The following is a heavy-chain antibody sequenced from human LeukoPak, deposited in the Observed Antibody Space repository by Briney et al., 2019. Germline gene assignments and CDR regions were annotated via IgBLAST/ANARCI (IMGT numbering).Heavy chain of an antibody. CDR3: ARVPGGSFQGHYYFDY. J-gene: IGHJ4*02. V-gene: IGHV4-59*08. D-gene: IGHD1-26*01. CDR1: GGSISSYY. Sequence: PSETLSLTCTVSGGSISSYYWSWIRQPPGKGLEWIGYIYYSGSTNYNPSLKSRVTISVDTSKNQFSLKLSSVTAADTAVYYCARVPGGSFQGHYYFDYWGQGTLVTVSS. CDR2: IYYSGST.